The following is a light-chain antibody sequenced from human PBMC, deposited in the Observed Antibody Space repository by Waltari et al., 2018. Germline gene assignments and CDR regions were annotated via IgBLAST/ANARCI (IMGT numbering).Light chain of an antibody. CDR3: QQYNFYWT. J-gene: IGKJ1*01. CDR2: EAS. V-gene: IGKV1-5*03. CDR1: QSISSW. Sequence: DIQMTQSPSTLSVSVGDSVTITCRASQSISSWLAWYQQKPGKAPKLLIYEASTLDSGVPSRFSGSGSVTEFTLSISSLQPDDLATYYCQQYNFYWTFGQGTKVEI.